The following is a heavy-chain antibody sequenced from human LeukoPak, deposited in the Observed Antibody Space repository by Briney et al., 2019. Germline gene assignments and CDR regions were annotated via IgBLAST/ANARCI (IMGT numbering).Heavy chain of an antibody. J-gene: IGHJ4*02. D-gene: IGHD2-15*01. V-gene: IGHV4-59*01. CDR3: ARGGGYCSAGACYSADY. CDR2: VFYGGST. Sequence: SETLSLTCTVSGGSIRGYYWLWIRQPPGKGLEWFGDVFYGGSTSYNPSLKSRVTISVDTSKNQFSLKLSSVTAADTAVYYCARGGGYCSAGACYSADYWGQGTLVTVSS. CDR1: GGSIRGYY.